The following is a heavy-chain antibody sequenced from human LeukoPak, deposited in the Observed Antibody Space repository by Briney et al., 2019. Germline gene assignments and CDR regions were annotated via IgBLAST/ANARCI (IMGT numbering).Heavy chain of an antibody. D-gene: IGHD3-22*01. Sequence: GGSLRLSCAASGFTFSSYSMNRVRQAPGKGLEWVSSISSSSSYIYYADSVKGRFTISRDNAKNSLYLQMNSLRAEDTAVYYCARCQKDSGYYDFIIVHHDAFDIWGQGTMVTVSS. CDR3: ARCQKDSGYYDFIIVHHDAFDI. J-gene: IGHJ3*02. CDR1: GFTFSSYS. CDR2: ISSSSSYI. V-gene: IGHV3-21*01.